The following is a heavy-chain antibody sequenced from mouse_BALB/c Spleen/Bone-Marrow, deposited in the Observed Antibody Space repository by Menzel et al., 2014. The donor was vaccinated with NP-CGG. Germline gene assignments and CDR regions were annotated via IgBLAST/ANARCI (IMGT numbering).Heavy chain of an antibody. D-gene: IGHD2-4*01. CDR2: INSGGRYA. CDR1: GFTFSNYG. CDR3: ASRSDYDYFDY. J-gene: IGHJ2*01. Sequence: EVKLEESGRDLVKPGGSLKLSCAASGFTFSNYGMSWVRQTPDKRLEWVATINSGGRYAFYPDSVKGRFTISRDNAKNTLYLQMSSLKSEDTAMYYCASRSDYDYFDYWGQSTTLTVSS. V-gene: IGHV5-6*02.